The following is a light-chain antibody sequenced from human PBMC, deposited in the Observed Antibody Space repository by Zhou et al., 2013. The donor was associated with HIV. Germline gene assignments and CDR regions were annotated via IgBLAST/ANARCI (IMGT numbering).Light chain of an antibody. V-gene: IGKV1-39*01. CDR3: QQSYSSPPYT. J-gene: IGKJ2*01. Sequence: DIQMTQSPSSLSASVGDRVTISCRASQSISYSLNWYQQRPGRAPKLLIHAASGLQSGVPSRFSGTGSGTDFTLSISSLQPEDFATYYCQQSYSSPPYTFGQGTKLEIK. CDR1: QSISYS. CDR2: AAS.